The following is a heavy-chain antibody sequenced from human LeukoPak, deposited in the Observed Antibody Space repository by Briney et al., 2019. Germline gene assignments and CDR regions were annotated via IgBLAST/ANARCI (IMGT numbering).Heavy chain of an antibody. CDR3: AREPHASDLWFGTDY. Sequence: GGTLILSCAASGFTFSSYGMSWVRQAPGKGLEWVSSISSSSSYIYYADSVKGRFTISRDNAKNSLYLQMNSLRAEDTAVYYCAREPHASDLWFGTDYWGQGTLVTVSS. D-gene: IGHD3-10*01. V-gene: IGHV3-21*01. CDR1: GFTFSSYG. J-gene: IGHJ4*02. CDR2: ISSSSSYI.